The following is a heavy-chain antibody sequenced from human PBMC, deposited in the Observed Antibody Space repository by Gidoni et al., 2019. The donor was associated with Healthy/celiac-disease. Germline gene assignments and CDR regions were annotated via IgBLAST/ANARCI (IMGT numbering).Heavy chain of an antibody. V-gene: IGHV3-53*01. CDR2: ISSGGST. Sequence: EVQLVESGGGLIQHGGSLRLSCAASGFTVSSNYMCWVSPAPGQGLEWVSVISSGGSTYYADSVKGRFTISRDNSKNTLYLQMNSLRAEDTAVYYCARKYGSVSYYRDWGQGTLVTVSS. CDR1: GFTVSSNY. D-gene: IGHD3-10*01. J-gene: IGHJ4*02. CDR3: ARKYGSVSYYRD.